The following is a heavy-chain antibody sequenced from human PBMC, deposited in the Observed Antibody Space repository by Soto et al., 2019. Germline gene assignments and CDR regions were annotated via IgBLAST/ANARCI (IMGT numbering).Heavy chain of an antibody. D-gene: IGHD1-1*01. V-gene: IGHV1-18*01. J-gene: IGHJ4*02. CDR2: ISAHNGNT. CDR3: ARGRYGDY. Sequence: QVHLVQSGAEVKKPGASVKVSCKGSGYGFTTYGITWVRQAPGQGLEWMAWISAHNGNTNSAQKLQGRGTVTRDTSTSTACMELRSPRSDDTAVYYCARGRYGDYWGQGALVTVSS. CDR1: GYGFTTYG.